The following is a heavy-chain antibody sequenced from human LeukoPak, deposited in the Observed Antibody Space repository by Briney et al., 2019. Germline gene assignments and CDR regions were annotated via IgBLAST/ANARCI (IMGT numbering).Heavy chain of an antibody. CDR3: ARDSGERGSGSYLIAY. Sequence: GASVKVSCKASGDTFTNYYIHWVRQAPGQGLEWMGWINPNSGGTNYAQKFQGRVTMTRDTSISTAYMELSRLRSDDTAVYYCARDSGERGSGSYLIAYWGQGTLVTVSS. J-gene: IGHJ4*02. D-gene: IGHD3-10*01. V-gene: IGHV1-2*02. CDR2: INPNSGGT. CDR1: GDTFTNYY.